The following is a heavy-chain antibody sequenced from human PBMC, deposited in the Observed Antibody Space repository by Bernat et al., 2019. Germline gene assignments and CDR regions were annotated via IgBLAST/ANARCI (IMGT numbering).Heavy chain of an antibody. J-gene: IGHJ3*02. D-gene: IGHD3-16*01. CDR2: INAGNGNT. CDR3: ASAGAGGGEFDAFDI. Sequence: QVQLVQSGAEVKKPGASVKVSCKASGYTFTSYAMHWVRQAPGQRLEWMGWINAGNGNTKYSQKFQGRVTITRDTSTSTAYMELRSLRSDDTAVYYCASAGAGGGEFDAFDIWGQGTMVTVSS. V-gene: IGHV1-3*01. CDR1: GYTFTSYA.